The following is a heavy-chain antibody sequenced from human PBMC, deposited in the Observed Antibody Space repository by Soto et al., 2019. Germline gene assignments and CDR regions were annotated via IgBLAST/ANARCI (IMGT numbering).Heavy chain of an antibody. CDR1: VSSFSTYG. Sequence: DSVKVACKASVSSFSTYGINWVRQAPGQGLEWMGWISAYKDNTKYAQKFQGRVTMTRDTSTSTVYMELSSLRSEDTAVYYCARDRSLPTNYYYYGMDVWGQGTTVTVSS. CDR3: ARDRSLPTNYYYYGMDV. V-gene: IGHV1-18*04. CDR2: ISAYKDNT. J-gene: IGHJ6*02.